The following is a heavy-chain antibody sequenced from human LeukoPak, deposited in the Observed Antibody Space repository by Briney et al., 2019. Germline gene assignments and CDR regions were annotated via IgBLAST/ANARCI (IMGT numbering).Heavy chain of an antibody. J-gene: IGHJ4*02. CDR1: GFTFNNAW. CDR2: IKSKTDGGTT. D-gene: IGHD3-3*01. Sequence: GGSLRLSCAASGFTFNNAWMSWVRQAPGKGLEWVGRIKSKTDGGTTDYAAPVKGRFTISRDDSKSTPDLQMNSLKIEDTALYYCTTVNYDFWSGYYNYWGQGTLVTVSS. CDR3: TTVNYDFWSGYYNY. V-gene: IGHV3-15*01.